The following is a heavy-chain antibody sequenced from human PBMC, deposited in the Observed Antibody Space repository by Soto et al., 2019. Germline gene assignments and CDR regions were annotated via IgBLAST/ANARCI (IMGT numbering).Heavy chain of an antibody. J-gene: IGHJ4*02. D-gene: IGHD3-10*01. CDR1: GFTFSAYG. CDR2: ISYDGSNK. CDR3: AKDRMGAGVRGYFDY. V-gene: IGHV3-30*18. Sequence: QVQLVESGGGVVQPGRSLRLSGAGSGFTFSAYGMDWVRQAPGKGLEWVAVISYDGSNKYYADSVKGRFTISRDNSKNTLYLQMNSLRAEDTAVYYCAKDRMGAGVRGYFDYWGQGTLVTVSS.